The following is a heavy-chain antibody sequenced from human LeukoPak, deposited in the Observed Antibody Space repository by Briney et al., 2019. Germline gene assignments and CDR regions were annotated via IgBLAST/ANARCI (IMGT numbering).Heavy chain of an antibody. CDR3: ARNGTSSYFDY. Sequence: SETPSLTCAVSGYSISSGYYWGWIRQPPGKGLEWIGSIYHSGSTHYNPSLKSRVTISVDTSKNQFSLKLSSVTAADTAVYYCARNGTSSYFDYWGQGTLVTVSS. D-gene: IGHD2-2*01. V-gene: IGHV4-38-2*01. J-gene: IGHJ4*02. CDR1: GYSISSGYY. CDR2: IYHSGST.